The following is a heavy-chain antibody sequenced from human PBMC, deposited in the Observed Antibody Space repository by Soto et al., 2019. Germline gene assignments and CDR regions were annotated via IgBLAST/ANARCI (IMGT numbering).Heavy chain of an antibody. D-gene: IGHD2-2*01. CDR1: GYTFTSYA. J-gene: IGHJ5*02. Sequence: ASVKVSCKASGYTFTSYAMHWVRQAPGQRLEWMGWINAGNGNTKYSQKFQGRVTITRDTSASTAYMELSSLRSEDTAVYYCARVRIVVVPAARSWFDPWGQGTLVTVSS. CDR3: ARVRIVVVPAARSWFDP. CDR2: INAGNGNT. V-gene: IGHV1-3*01.